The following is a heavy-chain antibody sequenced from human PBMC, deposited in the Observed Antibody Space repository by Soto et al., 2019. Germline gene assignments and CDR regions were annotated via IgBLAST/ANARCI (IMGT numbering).Heavy chain of an antibody. CDR1: GGSISSYY. Sequence: PSETLSLTCTVSGGSISSYYWSWIRQPPGKGLEWIGYIYYSGSTDYNPSLKSRVTISVDTSKNQFSLKLSSVTAADTAVYYCARGPGGYSYGYYFDYWGQGTLVTVS. D-gene: IGHD5-18*01. V-gene: IGHV4-59*01. CDR2: IYYSGST. J-gene: IGHJ4*02. CDR3: ARGPGGYSYGYYFDY.